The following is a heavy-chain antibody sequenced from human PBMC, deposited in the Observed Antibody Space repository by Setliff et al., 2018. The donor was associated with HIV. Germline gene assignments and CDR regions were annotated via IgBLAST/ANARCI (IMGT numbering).Heavy chain of an antibody. CDR1: GGSISSGTYY. V-gene: IGHV4-61*09. D-gene: IGHD3-16*01. CDR2: IYTSGST. Sequence: SETLSLTCTVSGGSISSGTYYWSWIRQPAGKGLEWIGHIYTSGSTNYNPSLKSRVTISLDTSKNHFSLKLSSVTAADTAVYYCARIEGYAYGSNWFDPWGQGTLVTVSS. J-gene: IGHJ5*02. CDR3: ARIEGYAYGSNWFDP.